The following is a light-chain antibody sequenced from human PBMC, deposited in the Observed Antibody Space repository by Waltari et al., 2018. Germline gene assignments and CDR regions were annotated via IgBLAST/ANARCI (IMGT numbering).Light chain of an antibody. CDR3: QQYQTYPLT. CDR2: KAS. J-gene: IGKJ2*01. V-gene: IGKV1-5*03. CDR1: QSIGGW. Sequence: DIQMTQSPSTLSASVGDRVTITCRASQSIGGWLAWYQQKPGKAPNLLIFKASFLEGGVTSRFSGSGSGTDFTLTISSLQPDDFATYYCQQYQTYPLTFGLGTKLEI.